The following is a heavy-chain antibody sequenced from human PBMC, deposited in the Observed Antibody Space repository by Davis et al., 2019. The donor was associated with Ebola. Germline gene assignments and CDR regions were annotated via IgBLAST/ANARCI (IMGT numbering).Heavy chain of an antibody. V-gene: IGHV4-59*12. CDR2: IYYSGST. D-gene: IGHD3-22*01. J-gene: IGHJ4*02. CDR1: GGSFSGYY. CDR3: ARERAKPIYYDSSGYSYYFDY. Sequence: SETLSLTCAVYGGSFSGYYWSWIRQPPGKGLEWIGYIYYSGSTNYNPSLKSRVTISVDTSKNQFSLKLSSVTAADTAVYYCARERAKPIYYDSSGYSYYFDYWGQGTLVTVSS.